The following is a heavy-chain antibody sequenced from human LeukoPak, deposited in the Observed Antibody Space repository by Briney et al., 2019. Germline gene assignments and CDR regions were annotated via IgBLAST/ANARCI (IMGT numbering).Heavy chain of an antibody. D-gene: IGHD3-10*01. CDR1: GGSLSGYY. CDR2: INHWGST. Sequence: SETLSLTCAVYGGSLSGYYWSWIRQPPGKGLEWIGEINHWGSTNYNPSLKSRVTISVDTSKNQFSLKLSSVTAADTAVYSCARRFITMVRGVIIRNWFDPWGQGTLVTVSS. CDR3: ARRFITMVRGVIIRNWFDP. V-gene: IGHV4-34*01. J-gene: IGHJ5*02.